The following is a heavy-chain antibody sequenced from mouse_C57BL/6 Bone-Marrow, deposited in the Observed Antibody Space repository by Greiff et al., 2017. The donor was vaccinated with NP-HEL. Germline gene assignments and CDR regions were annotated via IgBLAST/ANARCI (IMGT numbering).Heavy chain of an antibody. J-gene: IGHJ3*01. V-gene: IGHV5-6*01. D-gene: IGHD1-1*01. CDR1: GFTFSSYG. CDR2: ISSGGSYT. Sequence: EVQGVESGGDLVKPGGSLKLSCAASGFTFSSYGMSWVRQTPDKRLEWVATISSGGSYTYYPDSVKGRFTISRDNAKNTLYLQMSSLKSEDTAMYYCARQADYGFAYWGQGTLVTVSA. CDR3: ARQADYGFAY.